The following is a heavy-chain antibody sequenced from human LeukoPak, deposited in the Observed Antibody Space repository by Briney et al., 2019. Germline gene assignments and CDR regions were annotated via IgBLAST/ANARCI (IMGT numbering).Heavy chain of an antibody. V-gene: IGHV3-48*04. D-gene: IGHD5-24*01. CDR2: ISSSGSTI. CDR1: GFTFSSYA. Sequence: GGSLRLSCAASGFTFSSYAMSWVRQAPGKGLEWVSYISSSGSTIYYADSVKGRFTISRDNAKNSLYLQMNSLRAEDTAVYYCARDRGDGYNNFDYWGQGTLVTVSS. J-gene: IGHJ4*02. CDR3: ARDRGDGYNNFDY.